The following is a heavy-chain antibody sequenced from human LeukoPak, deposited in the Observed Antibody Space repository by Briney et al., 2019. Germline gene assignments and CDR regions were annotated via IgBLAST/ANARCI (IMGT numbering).Heavy chain of an antibody. CDR1: GFTFSNAW. V-gene: IGHV3-15*01. Sequence: GGSLRLSCAASGFTFSNAWMSWVRQAPGKGLEWVGRIKSKTDGGTTDYAAPVKARFTISRDDSKNTLYLQMNSLRAEDTAVYYCAKDGVPTYYYDSSGYSNWGQGTLVTVSS. CDR3: AKDGVPTYYYDSSGYSN. J-gene: IGHJ4*02. D-gene: IGHD3-22*01. CDR2: IKSKTDGGTT.